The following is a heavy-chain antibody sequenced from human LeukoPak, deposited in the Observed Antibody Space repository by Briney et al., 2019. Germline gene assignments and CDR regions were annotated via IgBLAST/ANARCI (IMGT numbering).Heavy chain of an antibody. J-gene: IGHJ4*02. CDR2: IYHSGST. CDR3: ARSYGVWLVSPYNY. D-gene: IGHD6-19*01. CDR1: GGSISSGGYS. Sequence: PSQTLSLTCAVSGGSISSGGYSWSWIRQPPGQGLEWIGYIYHSGSTYYNPSLKSRVTISVDRSKNQFSLKLSSVTAADTAVYYCARSYGVWLVSPYNYWGQGTLVTVSS. V-gene: IGHV4-30-2*01.